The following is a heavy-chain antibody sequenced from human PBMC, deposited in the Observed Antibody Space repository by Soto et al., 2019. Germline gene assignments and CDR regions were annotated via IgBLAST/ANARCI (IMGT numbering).Heavy chain of an antibody. CDR3: ARRRADGAFDI. Sequence: ASVKVSCKASGYTFTSYDINWVRQATGQGLEWMGWMNPNSGNTSYAQKFQGRVTMTRDTSTSPVYMELSSLRSEDTAVYYCARRRADGAFDIWGQGTMVTVSS. V-gene: IGHV1-8*01. CDR2: MNPNSGNT. J-gene: IGHJ3*02. CDR1: GYTFTSYD.